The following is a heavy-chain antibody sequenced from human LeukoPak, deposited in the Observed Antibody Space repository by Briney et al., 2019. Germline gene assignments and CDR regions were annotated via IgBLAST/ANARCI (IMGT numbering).Heavy chain of an antibody. CDR1: GFTFSNAW. CDR3: AKDRRAAFDI. J-gene: IGHJ3*02. CDR2: INTDGSRI. Sequence: GGSLRLSCAASGFTFSNAWMSWVRQAPGKGLVWVSRINTDGSRITYADSVKGRFTISRDNAMNTVYLQMNSLRAEDTAVYYCAKDRRAAFDIWGQGTMVTVSS. V-gene: IGHV3-74*01.